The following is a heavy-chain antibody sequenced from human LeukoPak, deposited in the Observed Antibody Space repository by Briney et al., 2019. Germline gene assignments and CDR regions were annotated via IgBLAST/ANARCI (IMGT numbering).Heavy chain of an antibody. J-gene: IGHJ4*02. V-gene: IGHV3-23*01. CDR3: AKDESGADCSTTSCLGAFDY. Sequence: GGSLRLSCAASGFTFTSHWMHWVRQAPGKGLEWVSTISGSGRNTYYAQFVKGRFTISRDNSETTVYLQMNGLRAEDTAVYYCAKDESGADCSTTSCLGAFDYWGQGTLVTVSS. CDR2: ISGSGRNT. D-gene: IGHD2-2*01. CDR1: GFTFTSHW.